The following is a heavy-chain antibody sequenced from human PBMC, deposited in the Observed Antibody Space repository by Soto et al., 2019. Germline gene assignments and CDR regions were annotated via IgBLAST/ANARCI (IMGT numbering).Heavy chain of an antibody. Sequence: QITLKESGPTLVKPTQTLTLTCTFSGFSLSTSGVGVGWIRQPPGKALEWLALIYWDDDKRYSPSLKSRLTLTKDTSKTQVVLTMTTMDPVDTATYYWAQSGAMVRGVIITDYFDYWGQGTLVTVSS. D-gene: IGHD3-10*01. CDR2: IYWDDDK. CDR1: GFSLSTSGVG. CDR3: AQSGAMVRGVIITDYFDY. J-gene: IGHJ4*02. V-gene: IGHV2-5*02.